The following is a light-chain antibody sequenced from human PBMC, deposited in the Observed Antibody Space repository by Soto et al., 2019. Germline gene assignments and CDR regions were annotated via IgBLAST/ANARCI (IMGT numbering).Light chain of an antibody. CDR3: GSYAIGSTLMI. CDR2: EVT. J-gene: IGLJ2*01. CDR1: PSDIGAYNY. Sequence: QAVLTQPASVSGSPGQSITISCSGTPSDIGAYNYVSWYQHLPGKAPKVIIYEVTNRPSGVSSRFSGSKSGTTASLTIAGLQAEDEANYYCGSYAIGSTLMIFCGGTKLTVL. V-gene: IGLV2-14*01.